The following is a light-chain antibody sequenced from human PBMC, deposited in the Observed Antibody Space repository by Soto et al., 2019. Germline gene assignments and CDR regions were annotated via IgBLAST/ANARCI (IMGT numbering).Light chain of an antibody. Sequence: DIQMTQSPYTLSASVGDRVTITCRASQGISTWLAWYQQKPGTAPKLLIYDASSLESGVPSRFSGSGSGTEFTLTISSLQPDDYATYYCQQYSSYSWTFGQGTKVDIK. J-gene: IGKJ1*01. CDR1: QGISTW. CDR3: QQYSSYSWT. V-gene: IGKV1-5*01. CDR2: DAS.